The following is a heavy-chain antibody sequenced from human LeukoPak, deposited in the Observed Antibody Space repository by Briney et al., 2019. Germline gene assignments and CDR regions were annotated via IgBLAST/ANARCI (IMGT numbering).Heavy chain of an antibody. CDR2: IIPILGIA. D-gene: IGHD3-22*01. V-gene: IGHV1-69*04. Sequence: ASVKVSCKASGGTFSSYAISWVRQAPGQGLEWMGRIIPILGIANYAQKFQGRVTITADKSTSTAYTELSSLRSEDTAVYYCARAYLVDSSGYYPLDYWGQGTLVTVSS. J-gene: IGHJ4*02. CDR1: GGTFSSYA. CDR3: ARAYLVDSSGYYPLDY.